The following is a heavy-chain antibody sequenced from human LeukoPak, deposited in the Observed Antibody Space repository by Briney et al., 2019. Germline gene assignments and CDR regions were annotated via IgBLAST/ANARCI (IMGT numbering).Heavy chain of an antibody. J-gene: IGHJ4*02. CDR2: ISGSGDST. CDR1: GFTFSSYA. Sequence: GRSLRLSCAASGFTFSSYAMSWVRQAPGKGLEWVSDISGSGDSTYYADSVKGRFTISRDNSKDTLYLEMNSLRAEDTAIYYCAKARIPSGNGYYSDWGQGTLVTVSS. V-gene: IGHV3-23*01. CDR3: AKARIPSGNGYYSD. D-gene: IGHD3-22*01.